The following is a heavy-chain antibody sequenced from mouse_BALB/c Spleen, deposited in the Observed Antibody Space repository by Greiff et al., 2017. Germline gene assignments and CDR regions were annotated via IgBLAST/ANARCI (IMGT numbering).Heavy chain of an antibody. V-gene: IGHV1S34*01. CDR3: ARERFTTAFDY. Sequence: LVKTGASVKISCKASGYSFTGYYMHWVKQSHGKSLAWIGYISCYNGATSYNQKFKGKATFTVDTSSSTAYMQFNSLTSEDSAVYYCARERFTTAFDYWGQGTTLTVSA. J-gene: IGHJ2*01. D-gene: IGHD1-2*01. CDR2: ISCYNGAT. CDR1: GYSFTGYY.